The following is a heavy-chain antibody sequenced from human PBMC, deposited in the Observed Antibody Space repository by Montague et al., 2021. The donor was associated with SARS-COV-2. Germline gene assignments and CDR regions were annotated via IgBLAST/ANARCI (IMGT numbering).Heavy chain of an antibody. J-gene: IGHJ6*02. CDR1: GFTFDDYG. Sequence: SLRLSCAASGFTFDDYGMSWVRQAPGKGLEWVSGINWNGGSTGYSDSLNVRFTISRDNAKNSLYPQMNSLRAEDTALYHCARDGRACSSTSCYYYYGMDVWGQGTTVTVSS. CDR2: INWNGGST. V-gene: IGHV3-20*01. D-gene: IGHD2-2*01. CDR3: ARDGRACSSTSCYYYYGMDV.